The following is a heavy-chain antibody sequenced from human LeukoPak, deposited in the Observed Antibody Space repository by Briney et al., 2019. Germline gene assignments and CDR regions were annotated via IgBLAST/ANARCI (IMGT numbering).Heavy chain of an antibody. D-gene: IGHD6-13*01. CDR2: VYYSGST. CDR1: GGSISSSSYY. J-gene: IGHJ4*02. V-gene: IGHV4-39*01. Sequence: SETLSLTCTVSGGSISSSSYYWGWIRQPPGKGLEWIGSVYYSGSTYYNPSLKSRVTISVDTSKNQFSLKLSSVTAADTAVYYCASPGYGVDYWGQGTLVTVSS. CDR3: ASPGYGVDY.